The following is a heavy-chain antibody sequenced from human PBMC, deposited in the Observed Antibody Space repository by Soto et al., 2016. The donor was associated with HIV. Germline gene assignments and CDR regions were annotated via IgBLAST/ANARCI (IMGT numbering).Heavy chain of an antibody. Sequence: EVQLLESGGNLVQPGGSLRLSCAASGFTLSSYAMSWVRQAPGKGLEWVSAISGSGGSTYYADSVKGRFTISRDNSKNTLYLQMNSLRAEDTAVYYCAKVRAYCGGDCPAGGYYGMDVWGQGTTVTVSS. V-gene: IGHV3-23*01. J-gene: IGHJ6*02. D-gene: IGHD2-21*02. CDR3: AKVRAYCGGDCPAGGYYGMDV. CDR1: GFTLSSYA. CDR2: ISGSGGST.